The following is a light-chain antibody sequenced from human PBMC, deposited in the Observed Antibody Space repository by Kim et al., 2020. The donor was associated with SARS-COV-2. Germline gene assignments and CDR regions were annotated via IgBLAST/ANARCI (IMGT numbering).Light chain of an antibody. CDR2: EAS. Sequence: PGQSTNRSCRGSQGGSSYLAWYQQKPGQPPRLLSDEASNGATGIPARFSGSGSGTDFTLTISRLEPEDFAVYYCQQRRNWPLSFGGGTKVEIK. CDR1: QGGSSY. J-gene: IGKJ4*01. V-gene: IGKV3-11*01. CDR3: QQRRNWPLS.